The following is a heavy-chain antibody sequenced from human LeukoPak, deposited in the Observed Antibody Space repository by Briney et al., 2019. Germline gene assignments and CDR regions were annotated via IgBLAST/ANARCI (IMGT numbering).Heavy chain of an antibody. CDR2: ISQDGSEN. CDR3: TKGRSNHY. CDR1: GFAFSDFW. Sequence: GGSLRLSCAASGFAFSDFWMGWVRQAPGKGLEWVANISQDGSENYYVDSVKGRFTISRDNAKNSLYLQMNSLRAEDTAVYYCTKGRSNHYWGQGTLVTVST. J-gene: IGHJ4*02. D-gene: IGHD4-11*01. V-gene: IGHV3-7*01.